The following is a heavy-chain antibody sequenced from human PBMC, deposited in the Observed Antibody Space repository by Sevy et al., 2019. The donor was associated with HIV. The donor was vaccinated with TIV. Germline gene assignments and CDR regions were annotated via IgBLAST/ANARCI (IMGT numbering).Heavy chain of an antibody. CDR1: GGSISSYY. CDR2: IYYSGST. V-gene: IGHV4-59*01. Sequence: SETLSLTCTVSGGSISSYYWSWIRQPPGKGLEWIGYIYYSGSTNYNPSLKSRVTISVDTSKNQFSLKLSSVTAADTAVYYCARAIPNYGSGSYYTGYDYYMDVWGKGTTVTVSS. J-gene: IGHJ6*03. D-gene: IGHD3-10*01. CDR3: ARAIPNYGSGSYYTGYDYYMDV.